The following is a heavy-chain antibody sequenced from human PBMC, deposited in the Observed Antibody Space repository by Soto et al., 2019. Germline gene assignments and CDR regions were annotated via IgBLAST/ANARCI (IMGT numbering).Heavy chain of an antibody. V-gene: IGHV1-69*06. CDR2: IIPLFGTP. D-gene: IGHD3-16*01. CDR3: ARGPHYDYIHRAGYYHGTDV. CDR1: GGTFSNYA. Sequence: QVQMVQSGAEVKKPGSSVKVSCKASGGTFSNYAISWVRQAPGQGLEWMGGIIPLFGTPNYAQKFQDRATITADTSTSTVYMDLSSLRSEDTAVYYCARGPHYDYIHRAGYYHGTDVWGQGTTVTVSS. J-gene: IGHJ6*02.